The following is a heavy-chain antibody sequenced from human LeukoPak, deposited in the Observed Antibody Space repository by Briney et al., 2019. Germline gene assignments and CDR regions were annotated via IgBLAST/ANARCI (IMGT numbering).Heavy chain of an antibody. J-gene: IGHJ6*03. D-gene: IGHD6-19*01. Sequence: ASVKVSCKASGYTFTNYYMHWVRQAPGQGLEWMGWISGDNGNTNYAQKVQGRVTMTTDTSTSTAYMELRSLRSDDTAVYYCARGGYSSGWYTSPNYYYMDVWGKGTTVTISS. CDR2: ISGDNGNT. V-gene: IGHV1-18*04. CDR3: ARGGYSSGWYTSPNYYYMDV. CDR1: GYTFTNYY.